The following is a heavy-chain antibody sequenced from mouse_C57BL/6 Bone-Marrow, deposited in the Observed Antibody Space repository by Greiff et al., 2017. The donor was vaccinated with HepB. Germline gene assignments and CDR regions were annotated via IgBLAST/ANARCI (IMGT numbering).Heavy chain of an antibody. J-gene: IGHJ3*01. Sequence: EVQGVDSGGGLVQSGRSLRLSCATSGFTFSDFYMEWVRQAPGKGLEWIAASRNKANDNTTEYSASVKGLFIVSRDTSQSLLYLQMNALSADATAFYYCAGYDGSSSWFSYWGPGTLVTVSA. CDR2: SRNKANDNTT. CDR3: AGYDGSSSWFSY. D-gene: IGHD1-1*01. V-gene: IGHV7-1*01. CDR1: GFTFSDFY.